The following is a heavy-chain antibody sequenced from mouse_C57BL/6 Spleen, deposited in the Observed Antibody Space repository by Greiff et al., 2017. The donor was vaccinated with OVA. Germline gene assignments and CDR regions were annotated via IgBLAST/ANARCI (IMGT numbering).Heavy chain of an antibody. J-gene: IGHJ1*03. Sequence: QVQLQQPGTELVKPGASVKLSCKASGYTFTSYWMHWVKQRPGQGLEWIGNINPSNGGTTYNEKFKSKATLTVDKSSSTAYMQLSSLTAEDSAVYYCARRGGDGYSNWYCDVWGTGTTVTVSS. CDR2: INPSNGGT. V-gene: IGHV1-53*01. D-gene: IGHD2-3*01. CDR1: GYTFTSYW. CDR3: ARRGGDGYSNWYCDV.